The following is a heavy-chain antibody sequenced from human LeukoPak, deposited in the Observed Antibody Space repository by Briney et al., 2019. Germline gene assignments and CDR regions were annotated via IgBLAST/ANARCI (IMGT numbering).Heavy chain of an antibody. V-gene: IGHV4-31*02. CDR2: IYYSGST. CDR3: ARGAPTPSVFTVAGLFDY. Sequence: GKGLXXXGYIYYSGSTYYNPSLKSRVTISVDTSKNQFSLKLSSVTAADTAVYYCARGAPTPSVFTVAGLFDYWGQGTLVTVSS. J-gene: IGHJ4*02. D-gene: IGHD6-19*01.